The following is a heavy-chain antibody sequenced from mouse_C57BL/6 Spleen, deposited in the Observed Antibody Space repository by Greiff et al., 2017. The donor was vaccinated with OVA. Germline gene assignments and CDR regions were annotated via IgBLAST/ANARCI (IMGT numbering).Heavy chain of an antibody. CDR3: ARVGGNGPYY. CDR1: GYTFTSYW. V-gene: IGHV1-59*01. CDR2: IDPSDSYT. Sequence: VQLQQPGAELVRPGTSVKLSCKASGYTFTSYWMHWVKQRPGQGLEWIGVIDPSDSYTNYNQKFKGKATLTVDTSSSTAYMQLSSLTSEDSAVYYCARVGGNGPYYWGQGTTLTVSS. D-gene: IGHD1-1*02. J-gene: IGHJ2*01.